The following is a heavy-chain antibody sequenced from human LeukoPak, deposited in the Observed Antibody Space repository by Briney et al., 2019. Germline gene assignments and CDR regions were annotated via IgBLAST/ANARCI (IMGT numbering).Heavy chain of an antibody. Sequence: ASVKVSCKASGYTFITYGVTWVRQAPGQGLEWMGWINPNSGGTNYAQKFQGRVTMTRDTSISTAYMELSRLRSDDTAVYYCARVRYDFWSGYSTWFDPWGQGTLVTVSS. V-gene: IGHV1-2*02. CDR3: ARVRYDFWSGYSTWFDP. CDR1: GYTFITYG. CDR2: INPNSGGT. D-gene: IGHD3-3*01. J-gene: IGHJ5*02.